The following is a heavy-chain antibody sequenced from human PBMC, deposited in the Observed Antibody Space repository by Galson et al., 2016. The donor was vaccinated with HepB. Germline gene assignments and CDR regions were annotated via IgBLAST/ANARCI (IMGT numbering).Heavy chain of an antibody. CDR2: ISNDGTKK. V-gene: IGHV3-30*04. CDR3: ARGAETVMTLICFDY. D-gene: IGHD2-21*02. J-gene: IGHJ4*02. CDR1: GFTLNIYT. Sequence: SLRLSCAASGFTLNIYTMYWVRQAPGKGLEWVAVISNDGTKKYIADSLKGRFTISRDNSKSTVYLQMNSLRAEDTAVYYCARGAETVMTLICFDYWGQGAPVTVSS.